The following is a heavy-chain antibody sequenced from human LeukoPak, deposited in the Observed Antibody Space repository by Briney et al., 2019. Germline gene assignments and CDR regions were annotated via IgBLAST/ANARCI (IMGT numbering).Heavy chain of an antibody. CDR1: GGSISGYY. J-gene: IGHJ3*02. CDR2: IYYSGST. V-gene: IGHV4-59*05. CDR3: ARVGATADAFDI. Sequence: SETLSLTCTVSGGSISGYYWSWIRQPPGKGLEWIGSIYYSGSTYYNPSLKSRVTISVDTSKNQFSLKLSSVTAADTAVYYCARVGATADAFDIWGQGTMVTVSS. D-gene: IGHD1-26*01.